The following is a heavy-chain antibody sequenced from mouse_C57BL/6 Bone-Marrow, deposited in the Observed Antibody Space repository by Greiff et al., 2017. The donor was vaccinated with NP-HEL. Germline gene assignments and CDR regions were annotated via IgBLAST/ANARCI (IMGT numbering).Heavy chain of an antibody. D-gene: IGHD1-1*01. CDR1: GYAFSSSW. Sequence: VQLQQSGPELVKPGASVKISCKASGYAFSSSWMNWVKQRPGKGLEWIGRIYPGDGDTKYNGKFKGKATLTADKSSSTAYMQLSRLTSKESAVYCCAHDGSSYTWYFDDWGTGTTLTVSS. CDR3: AHDGSSYTWYFDD. CDR2: IYPGDGDT. J-gene: IGHJ1*03. V-gene: IGHV1-82*01.